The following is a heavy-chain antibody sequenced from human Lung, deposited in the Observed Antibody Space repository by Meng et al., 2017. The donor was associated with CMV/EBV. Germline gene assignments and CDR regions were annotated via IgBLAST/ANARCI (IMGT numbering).Heavy chain of an antibody. J-gene: IGHJ4*02. CDR2: ISCYNGDT. V-gene: IGHV1-18*01. CDR1: GYTFTHHG. CDR3: ARDPSNTSGRYAYFDY. D-gene: IGHD6-19*01. Sequence: VQLVQYGGEVKKSGASVRVSCKASGYTFTHHGISWIRQAPGQGLEWMGWISCYNGDTNYAQKLQGRVTMTTDTSTNTAYMDLRGLRSDDTAVYYCARDPSNTSGRYAYFDYWGQGTLVTVSS.